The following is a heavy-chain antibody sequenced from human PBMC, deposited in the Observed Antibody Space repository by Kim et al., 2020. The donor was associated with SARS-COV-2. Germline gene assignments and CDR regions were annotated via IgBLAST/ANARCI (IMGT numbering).Heavy chain of an antibody. J-gene: IGHJ4*02. CDR2: ISYDGSNK. D-gene: IGHD6-13*01. V-gene: IGHV3-30*04. CDR3: ASTPTYSSSWYVFPFDY. CDR1: GFTFSSYA. Sequence: GGSLRLSCAASGFTFSSYAMHWVRQAPGKGLEWVAVISYDGSNKYYADSVKGRFTISRDNSKNTLYLQMNSLRAEDTAVYYCASTPTYSSSWYVFPFDYWGQGTLVTVSS.